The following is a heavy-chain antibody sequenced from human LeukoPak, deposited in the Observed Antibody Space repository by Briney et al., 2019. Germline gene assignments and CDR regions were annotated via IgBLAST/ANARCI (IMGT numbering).Heavy chain of an antibody. CDR3: AKVGEPYDSGSYYVDY. Sequence: GGSLRLSCAASGFTFSNYAMSWVRQAPGKGLERVSAISTRGGTTYYADSVKGRFTISRDNSKNALYLQLNSLRADDTAVYYCAKVGEPYDSGSYYVDYWGQGTLVTVSS. V-gene: IGHV3-23*01. CDR2: ISTRGGTT. J-gene: IGHJ4*02. CDR1: GFTFSNYA. D-gene: IGHD3-10*01.